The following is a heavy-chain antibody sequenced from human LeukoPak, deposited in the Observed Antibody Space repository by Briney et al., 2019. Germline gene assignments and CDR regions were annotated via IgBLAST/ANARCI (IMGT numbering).Heavy chain of an antibody. D-gene: IGHD2-2*01. V-gene: IGHV3-23*01. CDR2: ISGSGGTT. CDR1: GLTFSSYA. Sequence: GGSLRLSCAASGLTFSSYAMGWVRQAPGKGLEWVSGISGSGGTTYYADSVKGRFTISRDNSKNTLYLQMNSLRAEDTAVYYCAKGEVPAGRGYYFDYWGQGTLVTVSS. CDR3: AKGEVPAGRGYYFDY. J-gene: IGHJ4*02.